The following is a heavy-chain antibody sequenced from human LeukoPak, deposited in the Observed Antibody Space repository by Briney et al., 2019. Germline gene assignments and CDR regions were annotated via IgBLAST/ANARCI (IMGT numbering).Heavy chain of an antibody. D-gene: IGHD7-27*01. CDR1: GFTFSHYG. CDR2: IWYDGSNR. Sequence: GGSLRLSCAASGFTFSHYGMHWVRQAPGKGLEWVALIWYDGSNRYYADSVKGRFTISRDNSKNTLFLQMNSLRAEDTAVYYCAKDGGLWVSAHWGDSWGRGTLVTVSS. J-gene: IGHJ4*02. CDR3: AKDGGLWVSAHWGDS. V-gene: IGHV3-33*06.